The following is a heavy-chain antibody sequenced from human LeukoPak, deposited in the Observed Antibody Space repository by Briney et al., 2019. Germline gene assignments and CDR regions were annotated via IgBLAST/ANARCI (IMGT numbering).Heavy chain of an antibody. D-gene: IGHD2-2*01. J-gene: IGHJ6*02. CDR1: GFTFSSYA. CDR2: ISGSGGST. CDR3: AKEVCSSTSCYVIAYYGMDV. Sequence: GGSLRLSCAASGFTFSSYAMSWVRQAPGKGLEWVSAISGSGGSTYYANPVKGRFTISRDNSKNTLYLQMNSLRAEDTAVYYCAKEVCSSTSCYVIAYYGMDVWGQGTTVTVSS. V-gene: IGHV3-23*01.